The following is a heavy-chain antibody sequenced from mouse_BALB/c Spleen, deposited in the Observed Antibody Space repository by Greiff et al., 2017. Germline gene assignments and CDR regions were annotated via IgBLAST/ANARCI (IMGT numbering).Heavy chain of an antibody. CDR2: IWGDGST. J-gene: IGHJ3*01. Sequence: VKLVESGPGLVAPSQSLSITCTVSGFSLPGYGVNWVRQPPGKGLEWLGMIWGDGSTDYNSALKSRLSISKDNSKSQVFLKRNSLQTDDTARYYCAREGQLGLLAYWGQGTLVTVSA. V-gene: IGHV2-6-7*01. CDR1: GFSLPGYG. D-gene: IGHD3-2*01. CDR3: AREGQLGLLAY.